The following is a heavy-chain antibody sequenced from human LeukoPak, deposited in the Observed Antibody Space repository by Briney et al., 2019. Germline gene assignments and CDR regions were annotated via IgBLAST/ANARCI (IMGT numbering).Heavy chain of an antibody. CDR1: GFTFSSSE. Sequence: PGGSLRLSCAASGFTFSSSEMNWVRQAPGKGLEWVSYISSSGSTIYYADSVKGRFTISRDNAKNSLYLQLNSLRDEDTAVYYCATAGANGWGSDTFDSWGQGTLVTVSS. CDR2: ISSSGSTI. J-gene: IGHJ4*02. V-gene: IGHV3-48*03. D-gene: IGHD3-10*01. CDR3: ATAGANGWGSDTFDS.